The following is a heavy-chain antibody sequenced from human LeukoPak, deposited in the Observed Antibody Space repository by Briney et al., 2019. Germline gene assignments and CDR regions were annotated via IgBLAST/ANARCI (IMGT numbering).Heavy chain of an antibody. CDR1: GFTFNTYI. D-gene: IGHD3-3*01. Sequence: GVLRLSCEASGFTFNTYIISWVRQAPGKGLEWLSYISESSSSIYYADSVRGRFTISRDNAKNSLYLQMNSLRAEDTAVYYCARAPLVFWSGYLGMDVWGKGTTVTVSS. CDR2: ISESSSSI. J-gene: IGHJ6*04. V-gene: IGHV3-48*04. CDR3: ARAPLVFWSGYLGMDV.